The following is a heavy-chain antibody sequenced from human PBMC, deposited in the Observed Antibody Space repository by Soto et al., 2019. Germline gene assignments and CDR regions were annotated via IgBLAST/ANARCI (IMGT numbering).Heavy chain of an antibody. D-gene: IGHD3-10*01. CDR1: GFSLNTGGVG. CDR2: IYWDDDE. CDR3: VRNWRYYGGDSYYGMDA. J-gene: IGHJ6*02. V-gene: IGHV2-5*02. Sequence: ITLKESGPTLVKPTQTLTLTCTFSGFSLNTGGVGVGWVRQPRGKAMEWLALIYWDDDERYRPSLRSRLNITKDTINNQVVLTMTNMDPEDTATYYCVRNWRYYGGDSYYGMDAWGQGTTVTVSS.